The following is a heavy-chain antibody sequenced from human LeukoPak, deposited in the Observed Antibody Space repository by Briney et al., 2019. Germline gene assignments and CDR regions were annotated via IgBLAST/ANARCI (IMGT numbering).Heavy chain of an antibody. CDR3: ARGGYDILTGYYSI. CDR1: GGTFSSYA. CDR2: IIPIFGTA. V-gene: IGHV1-69*13. D-gene: IGHD3-9*01. J-gene: IGHJ4*02. Sequence: SVKVSCKASGGTFSSYAISWVRQAPGQGLEWMGGIIPIFGTANYAQKFQGRVTITADESTSTASMELSSLRSEDTAVYYCARGGYDILTGYYSIWGQGTLVTVSS.